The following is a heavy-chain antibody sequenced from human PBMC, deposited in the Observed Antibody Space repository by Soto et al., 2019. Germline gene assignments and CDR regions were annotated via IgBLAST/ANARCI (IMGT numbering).Heavy chain of an antibody. J-gene: IGHJ4*02. V-gene: IGHV3-30*18. CDR2: ISYDGSNK. Sequence: GGSLRLSCAASGFTFSSYGMHWVRQAPGKGLEWVAVISYDGSNKYYADSVKGRFTISRDNSKNTLYLQMNSLRAEDTAVYYCAKDPTGTPAYYFDYWGQGTLVTVSS. CDR1: GFTFSSYG. D-gene: IGHD1-1*01. CDR3: AKDPTGTPAYYFDY.